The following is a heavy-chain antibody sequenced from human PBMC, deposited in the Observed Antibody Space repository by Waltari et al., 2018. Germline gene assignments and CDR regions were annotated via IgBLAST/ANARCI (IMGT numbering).Heavy chain of an antibody. Sequence: QLQLQESGPGLVKPSETLSLTCTVSGGFITTTYYWGWIRQPPGKGLEWIGSIDHTGCTYYTPSLNSRVTISVDTSNTSETQFPLKLTSVTAADTAVYYCASAPSGGSGHNWGQGALVTVSS. CDR1: GGFITTTYY. V-gene: IGHV4-39*07. D-gene: IGHD1-26*01. CDR2: IDHTGCT. J-gene: IGHJ4*02. CDR3: ASAPSGGSGHN.